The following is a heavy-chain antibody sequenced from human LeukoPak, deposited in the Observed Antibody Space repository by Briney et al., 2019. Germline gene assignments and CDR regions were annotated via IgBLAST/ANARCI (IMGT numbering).Heavy chain of an antibody. J-gene: IGHJ5*02. V-gene: IGHV3-43*02. Sequence: GGSLRLSCVASGFTLDDYALHWVRQAPGKGLEWISLISGDGDNTYYADSVKGRFTISRDNSKNSLYLQMSSLRAEDTALYYCANGVRSGTCDNCFDPCVHGTRVTVSS. CDR1: GFTLDDYA. D-gene: IGHD1-26*01. CDR2: ISGDGDNT. CDR3: ANGVRSGTCDNCFDP.